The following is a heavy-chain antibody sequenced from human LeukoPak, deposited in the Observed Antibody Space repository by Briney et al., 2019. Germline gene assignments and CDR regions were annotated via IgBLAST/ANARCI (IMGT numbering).Heavy chain of an antibody. V-gene: IGHV3-23*01. CDR3: AKDKIEYYYRSGTEYYFDY. Sequence: GGSLRLSCAASGFTFSSYAMSWVRQAPGKGLEWVSAISGSGGSTYYADSVKGRFTISRDNSKNTLYLQMNSLRAEDTAVYYCAKDKIEYYYRSGTEYYFDYWGQGTLVTVSS. CDR2: ISGSGGST. CDR1: GFTFSSYA. J-gene: IGHJ4*02. D-gene: IGHD3-10*01.